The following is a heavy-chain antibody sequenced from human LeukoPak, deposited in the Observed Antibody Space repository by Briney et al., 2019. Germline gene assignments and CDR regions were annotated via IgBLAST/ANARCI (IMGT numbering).Heavy chain of an antibody. V-gene: IGHV1-2*02. CDR3: ARDAVEMATVVGLDPNQFDY. CDR2: INPNSGGT. D-gene: IGHD5-24*01. CDR1: GYTFTGYY. Sequence: ASVKVSCKASGYTFTGYYMHWVRQAPGQGLEWMGWINPNSGGTNYAQKFQGRVTMTRDTSISTAYMELSRLRSDDTAVYYCARDAVEMATVVGLDPNQFDYWGQGTLVTVSS. J-gene: IGHJ4*02.